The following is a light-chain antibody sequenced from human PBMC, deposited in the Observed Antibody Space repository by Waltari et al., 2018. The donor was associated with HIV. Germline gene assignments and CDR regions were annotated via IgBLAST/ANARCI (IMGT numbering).Light chain of an antibody. CDR2: LSSDGSN. CDR1: SGHTSYV. Sequence: QLVLTQSPSASASLGASVKLICTLSSGHTSYVIAWHQQQPEKGPRFLMKLSSDGSNMKGDGIPDRSSGSSSGAERYLTISSLQSEDEADYYCQAWGTGIVVFGGGTKLTVL. CDR3: QAWGTGIVV. V-gene: IGLV4-69*01. J-gene: IGLJ2*01.